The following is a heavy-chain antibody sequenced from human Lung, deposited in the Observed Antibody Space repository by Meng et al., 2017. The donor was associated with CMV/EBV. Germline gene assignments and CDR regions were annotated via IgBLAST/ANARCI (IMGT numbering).Heavy chain of an antibody. V-gene: IGHV3-48*03. J-gene: IGHJ6*02. Sequence: GGPXRLXCAASGFXFSSYEMNWVRQAPGKGLEWISYISSSGSTIYYADSVKGRFTISRDYAKNSLYLQMNSLRAEDTAVYYCARQLADTLLAHYYYYGMDVWXQGTTVTVSS. CDR2: ISSSGSTI. D-gene: IGHD5-18*01. CDR1: GFXFSSYE. CDR3: ARQLADTLLAHYYYYGMDV.